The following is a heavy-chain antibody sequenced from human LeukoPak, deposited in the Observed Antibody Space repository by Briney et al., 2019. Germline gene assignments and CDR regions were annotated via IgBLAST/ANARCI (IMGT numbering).Heavy chain of an antibody. V-gene: IGHV4-59*01. CDR1: GGSITNYY. CDR2: IYYSGNT. J-gene: IGHJ4*02. D-gene: IGHD6-19*01. Sequence: PSETLSLTCTVSGGSITNYYWSWIRQPPGKGLEWIGSIYYSGNTNYNPSLKSRVTISVDTSKNQFSLKLTSVTAADTAVYYCTRDPYSSGWYYFDYWGQGTLVTVSS. CDR3: TRDPYSSGWYYFDY.